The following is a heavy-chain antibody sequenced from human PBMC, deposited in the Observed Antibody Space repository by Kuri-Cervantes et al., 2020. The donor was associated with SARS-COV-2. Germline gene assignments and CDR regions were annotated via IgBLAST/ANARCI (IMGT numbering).Heavy chain of an antibody. D-gene: IGHD6-13*01. J-gene: IGHJ4*02. Sequence: SETLSLTCTVSGGSIRSSSYYWGWIRQPPGKGLEWIGSIYYSGSTYYNPSLKSRVTVSVDTSKNQFSLKLSSVTAADTAVYYCARLNSSSCHFDYWGQGTLVTVSS. CDR2: IYYSGST. CDR1: GGSIRSSSYY. V-gene: IGHV4-39*07. CDR3: ARLNSSSCHFDY.